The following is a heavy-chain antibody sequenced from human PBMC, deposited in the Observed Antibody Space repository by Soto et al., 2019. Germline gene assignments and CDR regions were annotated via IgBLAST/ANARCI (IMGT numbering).Heavy chain of an antibody. V-gene: IGHV4-39*01. CDR3: ARLRSMVRGVMDY. J-gene: IGHJ4*02. CDR2: IYYSGST. CDR1: GGSISSSSYY. D-gene: IGHD3-10*01. Sequence: QLQLQESGPGLVKPSETLSLTCTVSGGSISSSSYYWGWIRQPPGKGLEWIGSIYYSGSTYYNPSLKSRVTISVDTSKNQFSLKLSSVTAADTAVYYCARLRSMVRGVMDYWGQGTLVTVSS.